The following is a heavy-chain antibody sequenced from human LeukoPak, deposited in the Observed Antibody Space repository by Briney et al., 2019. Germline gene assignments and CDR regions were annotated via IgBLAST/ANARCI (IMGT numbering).Heavy chain of an antibody. J-gene: IGHJ5*02. V-gene: IGHV4-59*08. CDR3: AKLWFGEFSWFDP. D-gene: IGHD3-10*01. Sequence: SETLSLTCTVSGGSISNYYWNWIRQPPGKGLEWIGSFDYSGGTNYNPSLKSRVTISADTSKNQFYLKMSSVGAADTAVYYCAKLWFGEFSWFDPWGQGTLVTVSS. CDR2: FDYSGGT. CDR1: GGSISNYY.